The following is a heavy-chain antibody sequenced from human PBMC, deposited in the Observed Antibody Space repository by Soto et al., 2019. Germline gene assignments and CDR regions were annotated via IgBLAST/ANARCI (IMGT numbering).Heavy chain of an antibody. CDR3: AKDRWRQQLVLDYFDY. CDR2: ISYDGSNK. Sequence: PGGSLRLSCAASGFTSSSYGMHWFRQAPGKGLEWVAVISYDGSNKYYADSVKGRFTISRDNSKNTLYLQMNSLRAEDTAVYYCAKDRWRQQLVLDYFDYWGQGTLVTVS. J-gene: IGHJ4*02. V-gene: IGHV3-30*18. CDR1: GFTSSSYG. D-gene: IGHD6-13*01.